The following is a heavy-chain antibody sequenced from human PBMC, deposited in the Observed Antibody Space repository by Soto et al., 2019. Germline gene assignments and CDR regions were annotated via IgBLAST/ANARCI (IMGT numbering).Heavy chain of an antibody. V-gene: IGHV3-33*01. J-gene: IGHJ6*02. D-gene: IGHD6-6*01. Sequence: GGSLRLSCAASGFTFSSYGMHWVRQAPGKGLEWVAVIWYDGSNKYYADSVKGRFTISRDNSKNTLYLQMNSLRAEDTAVYYCAREYSSSRGGKRYYYYYGMDVWGQGTTVTVSS. CDR3: AREYSSSRGGKRYYYYYGMDV. CDR2: IWYDGSNK. CDR1: GFTFSSYG.